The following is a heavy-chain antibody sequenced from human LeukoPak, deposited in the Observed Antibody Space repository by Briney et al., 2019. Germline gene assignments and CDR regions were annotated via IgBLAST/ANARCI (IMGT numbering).Heavy chain of an antibody. CDR1: GFTFSSYS. Sequence: GGSLRLSCAASGFTFSSYSMNWVRQAPGKGLKWVSSISSSSSYIYYADSVKGRFTISRDNAKNSLYLQMNSLRAEDTAVYYCARADSSSWGFDYWGQGTLVTVSS. V-gene: IGHV3-21*01. D-gene: IGHD6-13*01. CDR2: ISSSSSYI. CDR3: ARADSSSWGFDY. J-gene: IGHJ4*02.